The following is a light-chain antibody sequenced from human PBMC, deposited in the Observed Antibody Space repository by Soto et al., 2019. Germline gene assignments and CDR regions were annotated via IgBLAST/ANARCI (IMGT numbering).Light chain of an antibody. CDR1: SSDVGGYNY. CDR3: SSYTSSTTPYV. Sequence: QSVLTQPASVSGSPGQSITISCTGTSSDVGGYNYVSWYQQPPGKAPRLMIYEVNSRPSGVSHRFSGSKSGNTASLTISGLQAEDEADYYCSSYTSSTTPYVFGTGPKVTVL. CDR2: EVN. J-gene: IGLJ1*01. V-gene: IGLV2-14*01.